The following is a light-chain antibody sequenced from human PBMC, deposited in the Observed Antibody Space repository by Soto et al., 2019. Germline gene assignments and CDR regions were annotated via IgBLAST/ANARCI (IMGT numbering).Light chain of an antibody. CDR1: NIGSRS. V-gene: IGLV3-21*02. J-gene: IGLJ1*01. Sequence: SSELTQPPSVSVAPGQTASISCGENNIGSRSVHWYQQKPGQAPVLVVHDDSDRPSGIPERFSGSNSGNTATLTISRVEAGDEADYYCQVWDSTRDHFVFGTGTKVTVL. CDR3: QVWDSTRDHFV. CDR2: DDS.